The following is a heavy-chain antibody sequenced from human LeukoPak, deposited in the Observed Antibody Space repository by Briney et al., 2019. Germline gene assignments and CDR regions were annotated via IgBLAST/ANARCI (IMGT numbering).Heavy chain of an antibody. CDR3: ARGQLGYSYGGASTIIDY. CDR1: GGSISSYY. J-gene: IGHJ4*02. CDR2: IYYSGST. V-gene: IGHV4-59*01. Sequence: SETLSLTCTVSGGSISSYYWSWIRQPPGKGLEWIGYIYYSGSTNYNPSLKSRVTISVDTSKNQFSLKLSSVTAADTAVYYCARGQLGYSYGGASTIIDYWGQGTLVTVSS. D-gene: IGHD5-18*01.